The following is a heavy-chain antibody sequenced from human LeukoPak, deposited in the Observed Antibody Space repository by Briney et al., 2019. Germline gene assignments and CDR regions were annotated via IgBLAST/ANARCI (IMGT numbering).Heavy chain of an antibody. J-gene: IGHJ5*02. CDR3: ASRAPYSSSSGVP. V-gene: IGHV3-11*04. D-gene: IGHD6-6*01. CDR2: ISSSGNTM. CDR1: GFTFSDYY. Sequence: GGSLRLSCAASGFTFSDYYMSWIRQAPGKGLEWVSYISSSGNTMYYADSVKGRFTISRDNAKNSLYLQMNSLRAEDTAVYYCASRAPYSSSSGVPWGQGTLVTVSS.